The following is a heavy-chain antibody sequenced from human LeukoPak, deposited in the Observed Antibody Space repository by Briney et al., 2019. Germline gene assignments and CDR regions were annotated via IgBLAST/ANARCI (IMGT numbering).Heavy chain of an antibody. Sequence: PGGTLRLSCTASGFTFSRYLMHWVRQAPGKGLVGVSRITGDGTITTYADSVKGRFTVSRDNAKNTLYLQMNSVRVEDTAVYYCAAESSDWSAFDIWGQGTMVTVSA. CDR3: AAESSDWSAFDI. D-gene: IGHD6-19*01. V-gene: IGHV3-74*01. J-gene: IGHJ3*02. CDR2: ITGDGTIT. CDR1: GFTFSRYL.